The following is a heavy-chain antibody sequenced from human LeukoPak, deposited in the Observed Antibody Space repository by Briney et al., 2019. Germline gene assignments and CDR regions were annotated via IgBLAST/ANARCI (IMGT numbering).Heavy chain of an antibody. CDR1: GFNFSVEA. D-gene: IGHD3-22*01. CDR2: ISRRGGTI. J-gene: IGHJ1*01. Sequence: GGSLRLSCAASGFNFSVEAMSWIRKIPGKGLDWVSGISRRGGTIYYADSVKGRFTISRDNSKNTLYLQMNSLRAEDTAVYYCAKEEGYYYDSGGYYVEYFQHWGQGTLVTVSS. V-gene: IGHV3-23*01. CDR3: AKEEGYYYDSGGYYVEYFQH.